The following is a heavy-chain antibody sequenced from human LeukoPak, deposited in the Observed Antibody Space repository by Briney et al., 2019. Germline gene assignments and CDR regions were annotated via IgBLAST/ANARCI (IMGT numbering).Heavy chain of an antibody. CDR1: GGSISSSSYY. D-gene: IGHD2-15*01. Sequence: ASETLSLTCTVSGGSISSSSYYWGWIRQPPGKGLEWIGSIYYSGSTYYNPSLKSRVTISVDTSKNQFSLKLSSVTAADTAVYYCARTPRGYCSGGICYSVFDYWGQGTLVTVSS. CDR2: IYYSGST. CDR3: ARTPRGYCSGGICYSVFDY. J-gene: IGHJ4*02. V-gene: IGHV4-39*01.